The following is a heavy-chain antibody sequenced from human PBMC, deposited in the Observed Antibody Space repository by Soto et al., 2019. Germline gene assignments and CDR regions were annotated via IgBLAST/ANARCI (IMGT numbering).Heavy chain of an antibody. J-gene: IGHJ4*02. Sequence: GGSLRLSCAASGFTFSSYVMHWVRQAPGKGLEWVAVISYDGSNKYYADSVKGRFTISRDNSKNTLYPQMNSLRAEDTAVYYCAKMGSSYGPVDYWGQGPLVTVSS. CDR2: ISYDGSNK. CDR3: AKMGSSYGPVDY. CDR1: GFTFSSYV. V-gene: IGHV3-30*18. D-gene: IGHD5-18*01.